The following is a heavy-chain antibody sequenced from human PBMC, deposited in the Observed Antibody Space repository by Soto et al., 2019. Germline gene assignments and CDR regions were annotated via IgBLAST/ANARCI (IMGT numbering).Heavy chain of an antibody. Sequence: WGSLSLSCSASGFTFIIYAMHWVRQAPGKGLEWVAVISYDGSNKYYADSVKGRFTISRDNSKNTLYLQMNSLRAEDTAVYYCARQDTAMAYFDYWGQGNLVTVSS. CDR2: ISYDGSNK. CDR3: ARQDTAMAYFDY. D-gene: IGHD5-18*01. J-gene: IGHJ4*02. CDR1: GFTFIIYA. V-gene: IGHV3-30-3*01.